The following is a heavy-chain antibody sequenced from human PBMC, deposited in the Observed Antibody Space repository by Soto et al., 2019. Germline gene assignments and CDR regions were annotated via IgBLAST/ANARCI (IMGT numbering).Heavy chain of an antibody. CDR2: IGTAGDT. CDR3: ARGGYCSGGSCYSENSYYYYGMVV. J-gene: IGHJ6*02. Sequence: GGSLRLSCAASGFTFSSYDMHWVRQATGKGLEWVSAIGTAGDTYYPGSVKGRFTISRENAKNSLYLQMNSLRAEDTAVYYCARGGYCSGGSCYSENSYYYYGMVVWGQGTTVTVSS. D-gene: IGHD2-15*01. CDR1: GFTFSSYD. V-gene: IGHV3-13*01.